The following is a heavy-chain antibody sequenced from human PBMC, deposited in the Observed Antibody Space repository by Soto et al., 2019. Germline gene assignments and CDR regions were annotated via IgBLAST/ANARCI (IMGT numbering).Heavy chain of an antibody. D-gene: IGHD3-10*01. J-gene: IGHJ6*02. CDR2: ISHDGGT. Sequence: QVQLQQWGAGLLRPSETLSLTCAFYGGSFDDFSWSWVRHSPGKGLEWVGEISHDGGTNYSPSLPSRVSISVDTSKNQFSLHRRSVTAADTGLYYCARGQLVWYGDLTPYHRDMDVWGQGPTVTVSS. CDR1: GGSFDDFS. CDR3: ARGQLVWYGDLTPYHRDMDV. V-gene: IGHV4-34*02.